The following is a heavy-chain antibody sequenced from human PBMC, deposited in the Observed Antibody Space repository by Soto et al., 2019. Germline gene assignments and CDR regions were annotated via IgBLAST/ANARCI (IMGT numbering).Heavy chain of an antibody. CDR2: IYYSGTT. Sequence: QVQLQESGPGLVKPSQTLSLTCTVSGGSISSGGYYWSWIRQHPGKGLEWIGYIYYSGTTYYNPSLKSRVTISVDTSKNQFSLKLXSVTXADTAVXYXXXYQXXYAFDIWGQGTMVTVSS. V-gene: IGHV4-31*03. J-gene: IGHJ3*02. CDR3: XXYQXXYAFDI. CDR1: GGSISSGGYY. D-gene: IGHD2-2*01.